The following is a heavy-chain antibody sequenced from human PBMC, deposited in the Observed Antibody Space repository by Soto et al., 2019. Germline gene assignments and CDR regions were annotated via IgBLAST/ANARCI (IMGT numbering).Heavy chain of an antibody. J-gene: IGHJ4*02. Sequence: GSLRLSCAAFGFTFSSYAMSWVRQAPGKGLEWVSAISGSGGSTYYADSVKGRFTISRDNSKNTLYLQMNSLRAEDTAVYYCASEPAYYYDSSGQYPFDYWGQGPRSPS. V-gene: IGHV3-23*01. CDR2: ISGSGGST. CDR1: GFTFSSYA. CDR3: ASEPAYYYDSSGQYPFDY. D-gene: IGHD3-22*01.